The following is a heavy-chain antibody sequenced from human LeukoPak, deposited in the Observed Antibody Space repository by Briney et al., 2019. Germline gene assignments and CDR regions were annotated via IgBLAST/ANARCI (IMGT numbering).Heavy chain of an antibody. J-gene: IGHJ4*02. CDR3: ARDEVGAGNTYVKFDY. Sequence: GGSLRLSCAASGLTVSSNYMSWVRQAPGKGLEWVSVIYSDGRTYYADAVQGRFTISRDNSKNTLYLQMNSLRAEDTAVYYCARDEVGAGNTYVKFDYWGQGTLVTVSS. CDR1: GLTVSSNY. CDR2: IYSDGRT. V-gene: IGHV3-66*01. D-gene: IGHD5-18*01.